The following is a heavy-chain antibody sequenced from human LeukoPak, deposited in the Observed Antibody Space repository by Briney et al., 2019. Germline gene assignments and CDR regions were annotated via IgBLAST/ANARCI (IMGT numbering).Heavy chain of an antibody. CDR3: ARDLGDGDIPAPFDY. D-gene: IGHD3-9*01. CDR1: GFTFSHYG. CDR2: IWYDGSNK. J-gene: IGHJ4*02. Sequence: GRSLRLSCAASGFTFSHYGIHWVRQSPGKGLEWVAGIWYDGSNKNYVDSVEGRFTISRDNSKNTIYMQMSSLRAEDTAVYYCARDLGDGDIPAPFDYWGQGTLVTVSS. V-gene: IGHV3-33*01.